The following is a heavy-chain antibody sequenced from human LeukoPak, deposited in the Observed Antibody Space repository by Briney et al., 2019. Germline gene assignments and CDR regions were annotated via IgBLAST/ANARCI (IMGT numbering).Heavy chain of an antibody. J-gene: IGHJ4*02. Sequence: PGGSLTLSCAPSVFTFSGYAMIWVRQAPGKGLEWVSAISGGGVSTYYADSIKGRFTISSDDSKTTLYLQMNSLRAEDTAVYYCAKGMVRGVIPDYWGQGTLVTVSS. V-gene: IGHV3-23*01. CDR2: ISGGGVST. CDR3: AKGMVRGVIPDY. CDR1: VFTFSGYA. D-gene: IGHD3-10*01.